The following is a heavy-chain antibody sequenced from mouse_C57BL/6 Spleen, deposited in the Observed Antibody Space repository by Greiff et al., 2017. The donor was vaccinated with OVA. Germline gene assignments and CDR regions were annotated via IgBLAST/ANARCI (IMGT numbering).Heavy chain of an antibody. CDR3: AREKDYYGSSSYYYAMDY. Sequence: EVQLVESGGGLVKPGGSLKLSCAASGFTFSSYTMSWVRQTPEKRLEWVATISGGGGNTYYPDSVKGRFTISRDNAKNTLYLQMSSLRSEDTALYYCAREKDYYGSSSYYYAMDYWGQGTSVTVSS. D-gene: IGHD1-1*01. CDR1: GFTFSSYT. V-gene: IGHV5-9*01. CDR2: ISGGGGNT. J-gene: IGHJ4*01.